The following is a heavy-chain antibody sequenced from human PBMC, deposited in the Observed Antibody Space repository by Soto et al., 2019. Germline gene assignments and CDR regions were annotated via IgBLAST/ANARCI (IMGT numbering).Heavy chain of an antibody. CDR1: GFTFSSYA. CDR2: ISYDGSDK. CDR3: AREYSITVVAPGY. D-gene: IGHD3-22*01. J-gene: IGHJ4*02. V-gene: IGHV3-30-3*01. Sequence: QVQLVESGGGVVQPGRSLRLSCAASGFTFSSYAMHWVRQTPGKGLEWVALISYDGSDKYYADSVKGRFTISRDNSKKTPYLQMNRLRAEDTSVYSCAREYSITVVAPGYWGQGTLVNVYS.